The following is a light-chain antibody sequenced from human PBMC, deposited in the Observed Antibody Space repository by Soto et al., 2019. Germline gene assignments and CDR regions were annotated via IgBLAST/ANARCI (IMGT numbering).Light chain of an antibody. V-gene: IGKV1-33*01. CDR2: DAS. CDR1: QDIKNY. CDR3: QQYDSLAQCT. Sequence: DIQMTQSPSSLSVSVGDRVTITCQASQDIKNYSNWYQQKPGKAPKLLIYDASNLETGVPSRFSGRGSGTDFTFTITSLQPEDFATYYCQQYDSLAQCTFGGGTKVEIE. J-gene: IGKJ4*01.